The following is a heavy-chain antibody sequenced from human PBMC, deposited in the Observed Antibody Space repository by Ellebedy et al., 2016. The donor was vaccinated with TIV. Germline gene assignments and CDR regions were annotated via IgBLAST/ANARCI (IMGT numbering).Heavy chain of an antibody. J-gene: IGHJ6*02. D-gene: IGHD3-10*01. Sequence: AASVKVSCKSSGYTFIDYGVTWVRQAPGQGLDWMGWVRAYSGNTNYAENLQGRVTMTTDTSTDTAYMELRSLRSDDTAVYFCARYSGSGTYYRNGMDVWGQGTTVTVSS. V-gene: IGHV1-18*01. CDR2: VRAYSGNT. CDR1: GYTFIDYG. CDR3: ARYSGSGTYYRNGMDV.